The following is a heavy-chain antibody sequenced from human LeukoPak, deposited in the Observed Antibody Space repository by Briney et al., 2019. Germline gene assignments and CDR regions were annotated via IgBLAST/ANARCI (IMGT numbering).Heavy chain of an antibody. D-gene: IGHD2/OR15-2a*01. CDR2: IGPHSTFT. Sequence: ASVKVSCKSSGFTFTDHYIHWVHQGPGRGLEWMGYIGPHSTFTSSPQEFQGRVTMTRDASMSTAYMELTRLTSDDTAVYYCVREGEGPLSKDFDYWGQGTLVTVSS. V-gene: IGHV1-2*02. CDR1: GFTFTDHY. CDR3: VREGEGPLSKDFDY. J-gene: IGHJ4*02.